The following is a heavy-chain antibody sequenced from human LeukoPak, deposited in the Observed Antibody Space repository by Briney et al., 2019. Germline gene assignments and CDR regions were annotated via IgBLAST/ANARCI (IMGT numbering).Heavy chain of an antibody. J-gene: IGHJ4*02. CDR1: GLTFSSYA. Sequence: GGSLTLSCAATGLTFSSYAMDWVRQAPGKGLEWVTFITYDGTYKYSADSVKGRFTISRDNSKNTLYLQMNSLRPEDSAVYYWAKGPQSSGWQSFDSWGQGTLVTVSS. CDR3: AKGPQSSGWQSFDS. D-gene: IGHD6-19*01. CDR2: ITYDGTYK. V-gene: IGHV3-30*02.